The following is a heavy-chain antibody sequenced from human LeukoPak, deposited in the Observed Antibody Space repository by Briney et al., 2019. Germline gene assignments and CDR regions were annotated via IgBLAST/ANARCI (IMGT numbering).Heavy chain of an antibody. J-gene: IGHJ4*02. CDR3: ARLIAVAGDFDY. D-gene: IGHD6-19*01. CDR2: IYPGDSDT. V-gene: IGHV5-51*01. Sequence: RAGESLKISCKGSGYSFTSYWIGWVRQVPGKGLEWMGIIYPGDSDTRYSPSFQGQVTISADKSISTAYLQWSSLKASDTAMYYCARLIAVAGDFDYWGQGTLVTVSS. CDR1: GYSFTSYW.